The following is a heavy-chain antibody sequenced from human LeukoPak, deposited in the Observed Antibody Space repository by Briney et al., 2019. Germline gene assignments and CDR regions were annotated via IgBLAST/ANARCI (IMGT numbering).Heavy chain of an antibody. CDR1: GYTFSSYG. CDR3: ARGTMTPQYFQY. D-gene: IGHD1-14*01. CDR2: ISADNGNT. Sequence: ASVKVSCKASGYTFSSYGISWVRQAPGQGLEWMGWISADNGNTNYAQKLQGRVTMTTDTSTSTAYMELRSLRSDDTAVYYCARGTMTPQYFQYWGQGTLVTVSS. V-gene: IGHV1-18*01. J-gene: IGHJ1*01.